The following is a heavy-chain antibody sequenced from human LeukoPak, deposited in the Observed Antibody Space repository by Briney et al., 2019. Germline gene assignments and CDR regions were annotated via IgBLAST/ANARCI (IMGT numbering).Heavy chain of an antibody. Sequence: ASVKVSCKASGYTFTDYFIHWLQQAPGQELEWMGWVNPNSGATNYAPKFQGRVTMTRDTSISTAYMDLSRLRSDDTAVYYCARVRERTRPDFDYWGQGTLVTVSS. CDR1: GYTFTDYF. CDR2: VNPNSGAT. J-gene: IGHJ4*02. CDR3: ARVRERTRPDFDY. V-gene: IGHV1-2*02.